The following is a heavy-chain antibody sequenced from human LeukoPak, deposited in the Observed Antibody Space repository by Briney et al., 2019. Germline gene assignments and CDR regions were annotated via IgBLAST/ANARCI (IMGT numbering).Heavy chain of an antibody. CDR1: GGSFSGYF. CDR3: ARGDIGPCLAH. Sequence: PSETLSLTCAVYGGSFSGYFLTWIRQPPGKGLEWIGEVNQSGGTNYSPSLKSRVTISVDTSKNQFSLKMTSVTAADTAVYYCARGDIGPCLAHWGQGSLVTVSS. CDR2: VNQSGGT. J-gene: IGHJ4*02. V-gene: IGHV4-34*01. D-gene: IGHD5-12*01.